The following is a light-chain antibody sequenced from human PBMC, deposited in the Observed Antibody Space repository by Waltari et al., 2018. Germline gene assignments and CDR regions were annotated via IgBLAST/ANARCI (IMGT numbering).Light chain of an antibody. CDR2: GVN. Sequence: QSALTQPPSASGSPGQSVTLSCTGSSSDVGPYNFVPWYQQHPGKAPKLIIYGVNKRPSGVPDRFSGSKSGNTASLTVSGLQAEDEADYYCNSFARSTGSDSWVFGGGTKLTVL. CDR3: NSFARSTGSDSWV. V-gene: IGLV2-8*01. J-gene: IGLJ3*02. CDR1: SSDVGPYNF.